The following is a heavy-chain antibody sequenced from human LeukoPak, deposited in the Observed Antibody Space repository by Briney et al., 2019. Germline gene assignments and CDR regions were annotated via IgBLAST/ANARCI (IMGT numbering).Heavy chain of an antibody. CDR1: GGSISSYY. Sequence: SETLSLTCTVSGGSISSYYWSWIRQPPGKGLEWIGYIYYSGSTTYNPSLQSRVTISVDTSKSQFSLKLSSVTAADTAVYYCASQGYSGYTLDYWGQGTLVTVSS. D-gene: IGHD5-12*01. CDR3: ASQGYSGYTLDY. CDR2: IYYSGST. J-gene: IGHJ4*02. V-gene: IGHV4-59*08.